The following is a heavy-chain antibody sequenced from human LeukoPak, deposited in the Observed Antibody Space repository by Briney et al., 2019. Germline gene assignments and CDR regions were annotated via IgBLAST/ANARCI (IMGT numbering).Heavy chain of an antibody. V-gene: IGHV3-23*01. J-gene: IGHJ4*02. D-gene: IGHD3-22*01. Sequence: GGSLRLSCAASGFTFSSYAMSWVRQAPGKGLEWVSAISGSGGSTYYADSVKGRFTISRDNSKNTPYLQMNSLRAEDTAVYYCAKVGRYSSGYYHEDYWGQGTLVTVSS. CDR1: GFTFSSYA. CDR2: ISGSGGST. CDR3: AKVGRYSSGYYHEDY.